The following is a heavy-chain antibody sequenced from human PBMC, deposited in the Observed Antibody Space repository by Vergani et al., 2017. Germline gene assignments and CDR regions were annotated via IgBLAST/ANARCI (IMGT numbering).Heavy chain of an antibody. CDR3: ARGIVVVPAAEYYFDY. D-gene: IGHD2-2*01. CDR1: GFTFSSYG. V-gene: IGHV3-33*01. Sequence: QVQLVESGGGVVQPGRSLRLSCAASGFTFSSYGMHWVRQAPGKGLEWVAVIWYDGSNKYYADSVKGRFTISRDNSKNTLYLQMNSLRAEDTAVYYCARGIVVVPAAEYYFDYWGQGTLVTVSS. CDR2: IWYDGSNK. J-gene: IGHJ4*02.